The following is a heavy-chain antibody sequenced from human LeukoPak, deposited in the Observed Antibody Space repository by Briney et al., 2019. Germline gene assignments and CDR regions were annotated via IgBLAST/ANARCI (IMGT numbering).Heavy chain of an antibody. CDR3: AKDPVSCKPVIAAAGTSPDVEGCMDV. J-gene: IGHJ6*03. D-gene: IGHD6-13*01. CDR2: ISGSGGST. V-gene: IGHV3-23*01. Sequence: PGGSLRLSCAAPGFTFSSYAMSWFRQAPGKGLEWVSAISGSGGSTYYADSVKGRFTISRDNSKNTLYLQMNSLRAEDTAVYYCAKDPVSCKPVIAAAGTSPDVEGCMDVWGKGTTVTVSS. CDR1: GFTFSSYA.